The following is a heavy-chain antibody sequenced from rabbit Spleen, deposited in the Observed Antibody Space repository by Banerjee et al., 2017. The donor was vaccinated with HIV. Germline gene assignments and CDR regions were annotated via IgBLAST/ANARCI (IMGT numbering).Heavy chain of an antibody. CDR3: ARDLVGVIGWNFNL. Sequence: QEQLEESGGGLVKPEGSLTLTCKASGVSFNDKDVMCWVRQAPGKGLEWIACIYNGGSGSTYYASWAKGRFTISKTSSTTVTLQMTSLTDADTATYFCARDLVGVIGWNFNLWGQGTLVTVS. CDR2: IYNGGSGST. D-gene: IGHD1-1*01. V-gene: IGHV1S45*01. J-gene: IGHJ4*01. CDR1: GVSFNDKDV.